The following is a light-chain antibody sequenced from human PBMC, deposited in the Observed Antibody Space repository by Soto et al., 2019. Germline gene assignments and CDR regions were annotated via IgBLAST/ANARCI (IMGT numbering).Light chain of an antibody. Sequence: DIQLTQSPSFLSASVGDRVTITCRASQAISRYLAWYQQKAGQAPKLLIYAASTVQKGVPSRFSGSGSGTEFPITISSLHPDDSGTYYDKHLNTPPLFTFGPGTEVEI. CDR2: AAS. CDR3: KHLNTPPLFT. J-gene: IGKJ3*01. V-gene: IGKV1-9*01. CDR1: QAISRY.